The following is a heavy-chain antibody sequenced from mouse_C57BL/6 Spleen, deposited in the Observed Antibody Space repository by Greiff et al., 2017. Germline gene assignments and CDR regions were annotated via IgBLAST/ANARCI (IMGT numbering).Heavy chain of an antibody. CDR3: SRMDYGSSFYWYFDV. V-gene: IGHV1-15*01. J-gene: IGHJ1*03. D-gene: IGHD1-1*01. Sequence: QVQLQQSGAELVRPGASVTLSCKASGYTFTDYEMHWVKQTPVHGLEWIGAIDPETGGTAYNQKFKGKAILTADKSSSTAYMELRSLTSEDSAVYYGSRMDYGSSFYWYFDVWGTGTTVTVSS. CDR2: IDPETGGT. CDR1: GYTFTDYE.